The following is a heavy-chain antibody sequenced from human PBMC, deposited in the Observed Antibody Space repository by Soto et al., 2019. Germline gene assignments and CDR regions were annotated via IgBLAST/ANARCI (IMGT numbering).Heavy chain of an antibody. Sequence: ASVKVSCKASGYIFTSYYMHWVRQAPGQGLEWMGIINPSAGGTSYAQKFQARVTMTRDTSTSTIYMELSSLTSEDTAVYCCARDYTLAYWGQGTLVTLSS. CDR1: GYIFTSYY. J-gene: IGHJ4*02. CDR2: INPSAGGT. CDR3: ARDYTLAY. V-gene: IGHV1-46*01. D-gene: IGHD3-16*01.